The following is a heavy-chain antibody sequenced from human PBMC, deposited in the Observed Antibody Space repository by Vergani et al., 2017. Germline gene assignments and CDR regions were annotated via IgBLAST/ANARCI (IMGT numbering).Heavy chain of an antibody. V-gene: IGHV4-39*07. J-gene: IGHJ5*02. Sequence: QVQLQESGPGLVKPSETLSLTCTVSNDSVSNTFYYWGWIRQTPGKGLEWIGSIYYSGSTYYNPSLKSRVTISVDTSKNQFSLKLSSVTAADTAVYYCARLYIQLWLWAWFDPWGQGTLVTVSS. CDR3: ARLYIQLWLWAWFDP. CDR2: IYYSGST. CDR1: NDSVSNTFYY. D-gene: IGHD5-18*01.